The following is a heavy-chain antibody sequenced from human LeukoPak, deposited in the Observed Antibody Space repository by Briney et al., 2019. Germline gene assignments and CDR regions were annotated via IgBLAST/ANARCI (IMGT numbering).Heavy chain of an antibody. Sequence: GGSLRLSCAASGFTFSSYSMNWVRQAPGKGLEWVSAISGSGGSTFYADSVKGRFTLSRDNSKNTLYLQMNSLRAEDTAVYYCAKGVWTDYTITHFDYWGQGTLVTVSS. CDR1: GFTFSSYS. D-gene: IGHD3/OR15-3a*01. V-gene: IGHV3-23*01. CDR3: AKGVWTDYTITHFDY. CDR2: ISGSGGST. J-gene: IGHJ4*02.